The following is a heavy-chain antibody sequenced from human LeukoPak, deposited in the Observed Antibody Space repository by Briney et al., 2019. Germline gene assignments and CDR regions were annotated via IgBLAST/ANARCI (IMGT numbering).Heavy chain of an antibody. V-gene: IGHV4-39*01. CDR1: GGSISSSSYY. Sequence: PSETLSLTCTVSGGSISSSSYYWGWIRQPPGKGLEWTGSIYYSGSTYYNPSLKSRATISVDTSKNQFSLKLSSVTAADTAVYYCARHLNNEAFDYWGQGTLVTVSS. J-gene: IGHJ4*02. CDR3: ARHLNNEAFDY. CDR2: IYYSGST. D-gene: IGHD1/OR15-1a*01.